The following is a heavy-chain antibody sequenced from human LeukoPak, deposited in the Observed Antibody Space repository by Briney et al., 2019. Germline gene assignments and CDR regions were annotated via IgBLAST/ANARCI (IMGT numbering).Heavy chain of an antibody. J-gene: IGHJ6*02. CDR1: GNTLTELS. D-gene: IGHD4-11*01. CDR2: FDPERGET. CDR3: AASGYSNYVKPMDV. Sequence: ASVKVSCKVSGNTLTELSMEWVRQAPGKGLEWMGGFDPERGETSYAPNFQGRLTMTEDTSTDTAYMELSSLRSEDTAIYYCAASGYSNYVKPMDVWGQGTTVIVS. V-gene: IGHV1-24*01.